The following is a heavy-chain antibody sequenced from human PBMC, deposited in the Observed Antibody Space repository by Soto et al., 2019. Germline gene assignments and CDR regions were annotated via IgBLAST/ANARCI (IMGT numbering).Heavy chain of an antibody. Sequence: QVQLQQWGAGLLKPSETLSLTCAVYGQSFSGHTWSWIRQSPGKGLEWIGEISQSGSTYYNPSLNTRVTISADTSNNQFCMTLNSVTAADAGVFYCARGSGIAVIPGELEDVHYDYWGRGTLVSFSS. D-gene: IGHD2-2*01. CDR3: ARGSGIAVIPGELEDVHYDY. CDR2: ISQSGST. CDR1: GQSFSGHT. V-gene: IGHV4-34*01. J-gene: IGHJ4*02.